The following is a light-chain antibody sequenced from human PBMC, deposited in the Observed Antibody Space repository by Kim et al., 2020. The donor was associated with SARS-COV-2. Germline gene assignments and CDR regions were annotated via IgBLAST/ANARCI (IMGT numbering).Light chain of an antibody. J-gene: IGLJ3*02. CDR1: KLDNKY. CDR2: EDG. CDR3: QAWDSSTWA. V-gene: IGLV3-1*01. Sequence: SYELTQPPSVSVSPGQTASITCSGDKLDNKYSYWYQHKPGQSPVLVIYEDGKRPSGIPERFSGSNSGNTATLTISGTQAMDEADYYCQAWDSSTWAFGGGTQLTVL.